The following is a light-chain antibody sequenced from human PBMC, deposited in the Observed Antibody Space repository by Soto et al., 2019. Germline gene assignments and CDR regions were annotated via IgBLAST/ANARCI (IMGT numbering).Light chain of an antibody. CDR3: QQYNSYRRA. CDR2: DAS. CDR1: QSISSW. V-gene: IGKV1-5*01. Sequence: DIQMTQSPSTLSASVGDRVTITCPASQSISSWLAWYQQKPGKAPKLLIYDASSLGSGVPSRFSGSGSGTEFTLTISSLQPDDFATYYCQQYNSYRRAFGQGTKVDIK. J-gene: IGKJ1*01.